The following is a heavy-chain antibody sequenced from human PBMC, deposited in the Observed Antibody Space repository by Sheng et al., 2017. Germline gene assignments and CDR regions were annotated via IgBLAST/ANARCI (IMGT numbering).Heavy chain of an antibody. Sequence: QAHLEQSGAEVEKPGASVRVSCKVSGDSLNEVSIHWVRQAPGKGLEWMGGIDPEDGETIYAQKFQGRVVMTEDTSTDTAYMELSSLRSEDTAMYYCARVGGSLSLFPYYFDYWGKGTLVSVSS. D-gene: IGHD3-16*01. CDR1: GDSLNEVS. CDR3: ARVGGSLSLFPYYFDY. J-gene: IGHJ4*02. V-gene: IGHV1-24*01. CDR2: IDPEDGET.